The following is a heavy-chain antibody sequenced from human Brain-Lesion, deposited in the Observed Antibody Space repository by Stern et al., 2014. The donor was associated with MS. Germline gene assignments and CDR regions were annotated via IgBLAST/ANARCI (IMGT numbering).Heavy chain of an antibody. J-gene: IGHJ3*02. Sequence: VQLVESGAEVKKPGASVKVSCKVSGYTLTELSMHWVRPAPGKGLEWMGGFDPEDGESIYEQKFQGRVTMTEDTSTDTAYMELSSLRSEDTAIYYCATDLQQPLVDTFAIWGQGTMVTVSS. CDR1: GYTLTELS. CDR3: ATDLQQPLVDTFAI. D-gene: IGHD6-13*01. V-gene: IGHV1-24*01. CDR2: FDPEDGES.